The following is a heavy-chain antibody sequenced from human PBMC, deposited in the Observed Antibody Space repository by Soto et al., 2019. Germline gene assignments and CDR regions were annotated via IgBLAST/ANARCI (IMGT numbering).Heavy chain of an antibody. CDR2: ISGSATNT. V-gene: IGHV3-23*01. J-gene: IGHJ4*02. CDR3: AKRSSFGIGWYYDY. D-gene: IGHD6-19*01. CDR1: GFTFSSYA. Sequence: QPGGSLRLSCAASGFTFSSYAMSWVRQAPGKGLEWVSGISGSATNTYYADSVKGRFTISRDDSKNTLYLQMNSLRAEDTAVYYCAKRSSFGIGWYYDYWGQGTLVTVSS.